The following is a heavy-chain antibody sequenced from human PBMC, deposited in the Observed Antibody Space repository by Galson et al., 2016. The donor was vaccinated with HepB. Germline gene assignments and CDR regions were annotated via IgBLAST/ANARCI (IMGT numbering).Heavy chain of an antibody. V-gene: IGHV3-7*01. D-gene: IGHD1-7*01. CDR3: ARDSSGTGTTFYFDY. J-gene: IGHJ4*02. CDR1: GFSFDKYW. Sequence: SLRLSCAASGFSFDKYWMSWVRQAPGKGLEWVANIKYGGSAKDYVDSVKGRFTISRDNAKNALSMQMNSLRAEDTAVYYCARDSSGTGTTFYFDYWGQGALATVSS. CDR2: IKYGGSAK.